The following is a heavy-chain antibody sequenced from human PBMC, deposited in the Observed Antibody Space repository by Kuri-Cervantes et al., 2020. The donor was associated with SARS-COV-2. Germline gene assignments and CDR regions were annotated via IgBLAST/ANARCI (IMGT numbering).Heavy chain of an antibody. Sequence: SETLSLTCTVSGGSISSSSYYWGWIRQPPGKGLEWIGSIYYSGSTNYNSSLKSRVTISVDTSKNQFSLKLSSVTAADTAVYYCARETYYYDSSGYYYLYGMDVWGQGTTVTVSS. D-gene: IGHD3-22*01. V-gene: IGHV4-39*07. CDR2: IYYSGST. CDR1: GGSISSSSYY. CDR3: ARETYYYDSSGYYYLYGMDV. J-gene: IGHJ6*02.